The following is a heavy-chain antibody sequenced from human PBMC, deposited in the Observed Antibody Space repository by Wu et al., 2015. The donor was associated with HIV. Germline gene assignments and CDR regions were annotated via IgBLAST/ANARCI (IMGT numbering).Heavy chain of an antibody. CDR1: GGTFSNYG. Sequence: QVQLVQSGAEVKKPGSSVKVSCKASGGTFSNYGISWVRQAPGQGLEWMGRILPILGVASYPPKFQGRVTITTDELKTTAYMELSSLKSEDTAVYYCARNTDSVATSLYSLGVWGQGTVVTVSS. CDR3: ARNTDSVATSLYSLGV. CDR2: ILPILGVA. J-gene: IGHJ6*02. V-gene: IGHV1-69*04. D-gene: IGHD5-12*01.